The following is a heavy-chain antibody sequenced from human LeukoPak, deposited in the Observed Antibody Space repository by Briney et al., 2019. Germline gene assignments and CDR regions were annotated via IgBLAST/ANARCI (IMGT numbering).Heavy chain of an antibody. V-gene: IGHV3-23*01. J-gene: IGHJ5*02. CDR3: ASTPRYCSGGSCYSP. CDR1: GFTFSSYS. CDR2: ISGSGGST. D-gene: IGHD2-15*01. Sequence: GGSLRLSCAASGFTFSSYSMNWVRQAPGKGLEWVSAISGSGGSTYYADSVKGRFTISRDNSKNTLYLQMDSLRAEDTAVYYCASTPRYCSGGSCYSPWGQGTLVTVSS.